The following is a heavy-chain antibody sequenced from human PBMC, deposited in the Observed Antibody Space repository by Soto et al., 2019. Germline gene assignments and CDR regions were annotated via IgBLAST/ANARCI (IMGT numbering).Heavy chain of an antibody. CDR3: TYRAGYSSSWPPFDY. D-gene: IGHD6-13*01. CDR2: IYWDDDK. Sequence: SGPTLVKPTQTLTLTCTFSGFSLSTSGVGVGWIRQPPGKALEWLGIIYWDDDKRYSPSLKSRLTITKDTSKNQVVLTMTSMDPLDTATYYCTYRAGYSSSWPPFDYWGQGILVTVSS. CDR1: GFSLSTSGVG. J-gene: IGHJ4*02. V-gene: IGHV2-5*02.